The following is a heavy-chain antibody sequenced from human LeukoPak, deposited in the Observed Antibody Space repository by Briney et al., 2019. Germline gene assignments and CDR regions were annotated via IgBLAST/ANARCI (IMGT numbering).Heavy chain of an antibody. D-gene: IGHD3-22*01. CDR3: ARDLYYYDSSGYYPGA. J-gene: IGHJ5*02. V-gene: IGHV1-46*01. Sequence: ASVKVSCKASGYTFTSYYMHWVRQAPGQGLELMGIINPSGGSTSYAQKFQGRVTMTRDTSTSTVYMELSSLRSEDTAVYYCARDLYYYDSSGYYPGAWGQGTLVTVSS. CDR2: INPSGGST. CDR1: GYTFTSYY.